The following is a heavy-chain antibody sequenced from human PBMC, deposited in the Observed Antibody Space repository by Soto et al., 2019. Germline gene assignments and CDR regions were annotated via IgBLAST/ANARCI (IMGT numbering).Heavy chain of an antibody. CDR3: AKTSSGWYLAY. Sequence: PSETLSLTCAVSGYSISSGYYWGWIRQPPGKGLEWIGSIYHSGSTYYNPSLKSRVTISVDTSKNQFSLKLSSVTAADTAVYYCAKTSSGWYLAYWGQGTLVTVS. J-gene: IGHJ4*02. D-gene: IGHD6-19*01. V-gene: IGHV4-38-2*01. CDR1: GYSISSGYY. CDR2: IYHSGST.